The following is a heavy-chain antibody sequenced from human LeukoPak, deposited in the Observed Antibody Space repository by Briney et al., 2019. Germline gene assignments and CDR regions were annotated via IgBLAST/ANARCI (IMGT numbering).Heavy chain of an antibody. CDR2: IKEDESAK. V-gene: IGHV3-7*01. Sequence: GGSLRLSCVASGFTFSTYWMAWVRQAPGKGLEWVANIKEDESAKHQADSVKGRFTIFRDNAQNSVYLQMSSLRGEDTAVYYCARDVGGSLDYWGQGTLVTVSP. CDR3: ARDVGGSLDY. D-gene: IGHD1-26*01. J-gene: IGHJ4*02. CDR1: GFTFSTYW.